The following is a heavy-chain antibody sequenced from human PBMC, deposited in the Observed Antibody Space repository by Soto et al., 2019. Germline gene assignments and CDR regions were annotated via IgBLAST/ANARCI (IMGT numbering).Heavy chain of an antibody. CDR3: ARVLYDRSLDV. CDR1: GGSISSGGYS. J-gene: IGHJ6*02. V-gene: IGHV4-30-2*01. D-gene: IGHD3-3*01. CDR2: IYHSGST. Sequence: QLQLQESGSGLVKPSQTLSLTCAVSGGSISSGGYSWSWIRQPPGKGLEWIGYIYHSGSTYYNPSLKSRATXSXVRSKNQFSLKLSSVTAADTAVYYCARVLYDRSLDVWGQGTTVTVSS.